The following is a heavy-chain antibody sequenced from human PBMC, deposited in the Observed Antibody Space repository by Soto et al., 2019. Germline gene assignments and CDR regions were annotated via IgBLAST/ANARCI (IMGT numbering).Heavy chain of an antibody. D-gene: IGHD4-17*01. CDR1: GFTFNSYW. CDR3: AREWDLNGDTFDY. V-gene: IGHV3-74*01. J-gene: IGHJ4*02. CDR2: INGDGSST. Sequence: EVQLVESGGGLVQPGGSLRLSCAASGFTFNSYWMHWVRQAPGKGLVWVSRINGDGSSTTYADSVKGRFTISRDNAKSTLYLQMNSLRAEDTAVYYCAREWDLNGDTFDYWGQGNLVTASS.